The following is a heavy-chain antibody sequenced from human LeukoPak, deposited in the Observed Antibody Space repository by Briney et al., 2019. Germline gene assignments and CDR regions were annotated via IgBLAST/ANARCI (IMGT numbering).Heavy chain of an antibody. CDR1: GFTFSSYW. D-gene: IGHD6-19*01. J-gene: IGHJ4*02. CDR3: ARDNRRTAVAGLDS. V-gene: IGHV3-7*01. Sequence: GGSLRLPCAASGFTFSSYWMSWVRQAPGQGLEWVANIRQNGTEKYYADSVKGRFIISRDNAENSVYLQLNSLRAEDTAVYYCARDNRRTAVAGLDSWGQGILVTVSS. CDR2: IRQNGTEK.